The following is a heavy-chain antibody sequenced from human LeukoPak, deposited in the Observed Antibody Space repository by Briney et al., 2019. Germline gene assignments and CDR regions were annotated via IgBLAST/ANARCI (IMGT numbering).Heavy chain of an antibody. J-gene: IGHJ4*02. Sequence: GRSLRLSCAASGFTFSSYGMHWVRQVPGKGLEWVAVIWYDGSNKYYADSVKGRFTISRDNSKNTLYLQMNSLRAEDTAVYYCAGARRGYSYGHLDYWGQGTLVTVSS. D-gene: IGHD5-18*01. CDR3: AGARRGYSYGHLDY. CDR1: GFTFSSYG. CDR2: IWYDGSNK. V-gene: IGHV3-33*01.